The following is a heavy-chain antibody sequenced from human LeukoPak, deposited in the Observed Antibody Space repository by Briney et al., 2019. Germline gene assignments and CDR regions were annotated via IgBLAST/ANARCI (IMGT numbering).Heavy chain of an antibody. D-gene: IGHD3-16*01. CDR3: VRDVMSFDI. Sequence: PGGSLRLSCAASGFTFSSYSMSWVRQAPWKGLEWVANIKQDGSEKYYVDSVKGRFTISRDNAKNSLYLQMNSLRAEDTAVYYCVRDVMSFDIWGQGTMVTVSS. V-gene: IGHV3-7*01. CDR1: GFTFSSYS. CDR2: IKQDGSEK. J-gene: IGHJ3*02.